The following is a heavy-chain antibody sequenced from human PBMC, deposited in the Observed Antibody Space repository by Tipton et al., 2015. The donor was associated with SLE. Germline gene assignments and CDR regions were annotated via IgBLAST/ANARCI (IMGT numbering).Heavy chain of an antibody. V-gene: IGHV4-61*02. CDR2: IYTSGST. J-gene: IGHJ4*02. Sequence: TLSLTCTVSGGSISSGSYYWSWIRQPAGKGLEWIGRIYTSGSTNYNPSLKSRVTISVDTSKNQFSLKLSSVTAADTAVYYCARQYIEGPRFSNHGYFDYWGQGTLVTVSS. D-gene: IGHD1-26*01. CDR3: ARQYIEGPRFSNHGYFDY. CDR1: GGSISSGSYY.